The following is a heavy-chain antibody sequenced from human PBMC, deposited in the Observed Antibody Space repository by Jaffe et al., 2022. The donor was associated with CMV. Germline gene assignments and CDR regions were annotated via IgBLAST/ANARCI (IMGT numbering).Heavy chain of an antibody. CDR1: GFTFSNYA. V-gene: IGHV3-23*01. J-gene: IGHJ6*02. CDR3: AKARLRFYAWSNKPLSDSYVMDA. D-gene: IGHD3-9*01. CDR2: ISGSGANT. Sequence: EVQLLESGGGLVLPGGSLRLSCAASGFTFSNYAMTWVRQAPGRGLEWVSGISGSGANTYYADSVKGRFSVSRDDSNTLYLQMNNLRADDTAVYYCAKARLRFYAWSNKPLSDSYVMDAWGQGTTVTVSS.